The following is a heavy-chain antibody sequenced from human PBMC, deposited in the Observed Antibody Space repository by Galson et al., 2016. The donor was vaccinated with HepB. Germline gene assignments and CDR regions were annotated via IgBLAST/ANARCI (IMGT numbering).Heavy chain of an antibody. CDR2: IYYSGAA. J-gene: IGHJ5*02. V-gene: IGHV4-31*03. D-gene: IGHD6-25*01. CDR1: GDSIGSDRYY. CDR3: ARVIPAGIGAPEIECNWPDP. Sequence: LSLTCSVSGDSIGSDRYYWTWIRQHPGKGLEWLGYIYYSGAAYYNPSLRSRASISLDTSKNEFSLKINSVTAADTAVYYCARVIPAGIGAPEIECNWPDPWGQGTLVTVSS.